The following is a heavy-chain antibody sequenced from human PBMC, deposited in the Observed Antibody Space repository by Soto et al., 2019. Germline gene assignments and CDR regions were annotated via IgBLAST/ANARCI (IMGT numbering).Heavy chain of an antibody. J-gene: IGHJ6*02. D-gene: IGHD5-12*01. CDR2: ISGGGSEK. Sequence: GGSLRLSCAASGFTFSDYGMHWVRQAPGKGLEWVAVISGGGSEKYYADAVKGRFTISRENTKNTLYLQMNSLRPEDTAVYYCASAGRWLQPYYYFGMDVWGQGTTVTVSS. CDR3: ASAGRWLQPYYYFGMDV. CDR1: GFTFSDYG. V-gene: IGHV3-30*03.